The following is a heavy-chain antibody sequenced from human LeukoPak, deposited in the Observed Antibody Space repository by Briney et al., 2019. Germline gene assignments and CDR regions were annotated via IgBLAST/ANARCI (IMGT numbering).Heavy chain of an antibody. J-gene: IGHJ4*02. V-gene: IGHV1-69*05. D-gene: IGHD6-6*01. Sequence: SVKVSCKASGGTFSSYAISWVRQAPGQGLEWMGGIIPIFGTANYAQKFQGRVTITTDESTSTAYMELSSLRSEDTAVYYCASGEEYSSSSLDYWGQGTLVTVSS. CDR2: IIPIFGTA. CDR1: GGTFSSYA. CDR3: ASGEEYSSSSLDY.